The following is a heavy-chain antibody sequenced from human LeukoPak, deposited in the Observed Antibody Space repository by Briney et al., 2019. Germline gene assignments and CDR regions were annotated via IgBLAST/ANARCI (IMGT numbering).Heavy chain of an antibody. CDR1: GYSFTSYW. J-gene: IGHJ4*02. Sequence: EESLKISCRGSGYSFTSYWICWVRQMPGKGLEWMGIIYPGDSDTRYSPSFQGQVTISADKSISTAYLQWSSLKASDTAMYYCARLTMVRGVLDRFDYWGQGTLVTVSS. CDR3: ARLTMVRGVLDRFDY. V-gene: IGHV5-51*01. D-gene: IGHD3-10*01. CDR2: IYPGDSDT.